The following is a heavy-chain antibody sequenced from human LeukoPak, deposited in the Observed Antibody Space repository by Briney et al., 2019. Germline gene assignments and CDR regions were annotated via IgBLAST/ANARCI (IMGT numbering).Heavy chain of an antibody. CDR1: GYTFTSYD. Sequence: ASVKVSCKASGYTFTSYDINWVRQATGQGLEWMGWMNPNSGNTGYEQKFQGRVTMTRKTSISTAYMELSGLRSEETAVYYCARGQSSSWYSPPTVFEPWGQGTLVTVSS. V-gene: IGHV1-8*01. J-gene: IGHJ5*02. CDR3: ARGQSSSWYSPPTVFEP. CDR2: MNPNSGNT. D-gene: IGHD6-13*01.